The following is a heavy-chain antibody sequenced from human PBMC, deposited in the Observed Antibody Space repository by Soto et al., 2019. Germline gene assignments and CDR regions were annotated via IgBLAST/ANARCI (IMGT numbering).Heavy chain of an antibody. D-gene: IGHD4-4*01. V-gene: IGHV3-30*18. CDR3: AKDTYSNYVLDH. J-gene: IGHJ4*02. CDR1: GFSFNNYG. CDR2: ISHDGSYK. Sequence: QVQLLESGGGVVQPGRSLRLSCVASGFSFNNYGMHWVRQAPGKGLDWVAVISHDGSYKYYADSVKGRLTISRDNSKNTLYLQMNSLRAEDTAVYYCAKDTYSNYVLDHWGQGTLVTVSS.